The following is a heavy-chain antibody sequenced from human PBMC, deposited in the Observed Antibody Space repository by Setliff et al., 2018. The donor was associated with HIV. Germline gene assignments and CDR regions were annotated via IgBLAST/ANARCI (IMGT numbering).Heavy chain of an antibody. V-gene: IGHV4-59*01. CDR1: GDSISGYF. D-gene: IGHD4-17*01. J-gene: IGHJ5*02. CDR3: ARGRDYGGP. CDR2: IYYSGST. Sequence: PSETLSLTCTVSGDSISGYFWSWVRQPPGKGLEWIGYIYYSGSTNYNPSLKSRVTISVDTSKNQFSLELTSVTAAGTAVYYCARGRDYGGPWGQGTLVTVSS.